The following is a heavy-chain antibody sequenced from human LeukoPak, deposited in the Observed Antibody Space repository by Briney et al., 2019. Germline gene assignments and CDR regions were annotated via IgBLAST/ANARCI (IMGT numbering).Heavy chain of an antibody. V-gene: IGHV1-2*03. D-gene: IGHD3-22*01. J-gene: IGHJ6*02. Sequence: LGASVKVSCKASGYTFTGYYMHWVRQAPGQGLEWMGWINPNSGGTNYAQKFQGRVTMTGDTSISTAYMELSRLRSDDTAVYYCARVNYYDSSGYPGYYYYGMDVWGQGTTVTVSS. CDR1: GYTFTGYY. CDR3: ARVNYYDSSGYPGYYYYGMDV. CDR2: INPNSGGT.